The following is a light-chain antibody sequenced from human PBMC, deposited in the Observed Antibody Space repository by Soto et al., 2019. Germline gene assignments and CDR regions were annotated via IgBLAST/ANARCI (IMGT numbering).Light chain of an antibody. CDR2: NSN. CDR1: SSNIGSHY. Sequence: QSVLTQPPSASATPGQSVTISCSGSSSNIGSHYVYWYQQLPGTAPKLLIYNSNQRPSGVPDRFSGSRSGTSASLAISGLRSEDESDYYCAAWDDSLSGVVFGGGTKVTVL. J-gene: IGLJ2*01. CDR3: AAWDDSLSGVV. V-gene: IGLV1-47*02.